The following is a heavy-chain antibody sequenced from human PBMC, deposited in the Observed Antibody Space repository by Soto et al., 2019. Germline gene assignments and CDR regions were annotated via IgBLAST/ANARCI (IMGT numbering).Heavy chain of an antibody. D-gene: IGHD2-2*02. V-gene: IGHV1-2*02. CDR1: GYTFTDYY. J-gene: IGHJ6*02. Sequence: ASVKVSCKASGYTFTDYYIYWLRQAPGHGLEWMGWINPNGGATNYAHNFQGRVTMTGDTSIRAAYMELSRLSSDDTAVYYCAKDQGGYMVSGLDVWGQGTTVTVSS. CDR2: INPNGGAT. CDR3: AKDQGGYMVSGLDV.